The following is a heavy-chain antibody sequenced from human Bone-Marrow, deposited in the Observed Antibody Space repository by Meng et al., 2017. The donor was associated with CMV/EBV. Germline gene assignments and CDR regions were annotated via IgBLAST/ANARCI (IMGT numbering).Heavy chain of an antibody. CDR1: GFTFSSYS. Sequence: GESLKISCAASGFTFSSYSMNWVRQAPGKGLEWVSSISSSSSYIYYADSVKGRFTISRDNAKNSLYLQMNGLRAEDTAIYYCVRLAGCTSTTCQEKDAFDIWGQGTRVTV. D-gene: IGHD2-2*01. CDR3: VRLAGCTSTTCQEKDAFDI. J-gene: IGHJ3*02. CDR2: ISSSSSYI. V-gene: IGHV3-21*01.